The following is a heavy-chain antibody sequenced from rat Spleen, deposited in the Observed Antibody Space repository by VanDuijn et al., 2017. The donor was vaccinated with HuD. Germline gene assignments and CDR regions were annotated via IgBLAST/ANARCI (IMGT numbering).Heavy chain of an antibody. Sequence: QVQLKESGPGLVQPSQTLSLTCTVSGFSLNTNGVSWVRQPPGKGLEWIAAISSGGSAYYNSALKSRLTISRDTSKSQVFLKMNSLQTEDTATYYCARDENGYTYLWFAYWGQGTLVTVSS. J-gene: IGHJ3*01. D-gene: IGHD1-4*01. V-gene: IGHV2S12*01. CDR3: ARDENGYTYLWFAY. CDR1: GFSLNTNG. CDR2: ISSGGSA.